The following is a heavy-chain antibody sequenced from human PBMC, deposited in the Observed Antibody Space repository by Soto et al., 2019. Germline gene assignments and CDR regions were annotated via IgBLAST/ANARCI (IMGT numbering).Heavy chain of an antibody. V-gene: IGHV3-33*01. Sequence: QVQLVESGGGVVQPGRSLRLSCAASGFTFSSYGMHWVRQAPGKGLEWVAVIWYVGSNKYYADSVKGRFTISRDNSKNTLYPQMNSLRAEDTAVYYCAREKYLSAEGLAPLYYFDYWGQGTLVTVSS. CDR2: IWYVGSNK. J-gene: IGHJ4*02. CDR3: AREKYLSAEGLAPLYYFDY. D-gene: IGHD6-19*01. CDR1: GFTFSSYG.